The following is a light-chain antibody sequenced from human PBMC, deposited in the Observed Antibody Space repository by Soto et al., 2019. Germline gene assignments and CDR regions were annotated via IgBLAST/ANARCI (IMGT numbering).Light chain of an antibody. Sequence: QSVLTQPPSVSGAPGQRVTISCTGSSSNIGAGYDVHWYQRLPGTAPKLLIYGNSNRPSGVPDRFSGSKSGTSASLAITGLQAEDEADYYCQSYDSSLSGFYVFETGTKVTVL. CDR2: GNS. CDR3: QSYDSSLSGFYV. CDR1: SSNIGAGYD. J-gene: IGLJ1*01. V-gene: IGLV1-40*01.